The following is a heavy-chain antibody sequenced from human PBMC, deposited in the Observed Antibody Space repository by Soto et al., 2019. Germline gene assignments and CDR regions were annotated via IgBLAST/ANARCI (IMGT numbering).Heavy chain of an antibody. V-gene: IGHV3-23*01. CDR3: AKALGGYSSSWGVSY. J-gene: IGHJ4*02. Sequence: EVQLLESGGGLVQPGGSLRLSCAASGFTFSSYAMSWVRQAPGKGLEWVSAISGSGGSTYYADPVKGRFTISRDNSKSTLYLQMNSLRAEDTAVYYCAKALGGYSSSWGVSYWGQGTLVTVSS. CDR2: ISGSGGST. D-gene: IGHD6-13*01. CDR1: GFTFSSYA.